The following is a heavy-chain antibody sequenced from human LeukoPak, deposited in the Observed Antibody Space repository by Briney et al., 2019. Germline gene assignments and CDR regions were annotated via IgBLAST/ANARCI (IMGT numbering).Heavy chain of an antibody. D-gene: IGHD2-21*01. CDR1: GGTFSSYA. CDR3: ARGGIDLFDY. J-gene: IGHJ4*02. V-gene: IGHV1-69*04. Sequence: SVKVSCKASGGTFSSYAISWVRQAPGQGLEWMGRIIPILGIANYAQKFQGRVTITADKSTSTAYLELSSLRSEDTAVYYCARGGIDLFDYWGQETLVTVSS. CDR2: IIPILGIA.